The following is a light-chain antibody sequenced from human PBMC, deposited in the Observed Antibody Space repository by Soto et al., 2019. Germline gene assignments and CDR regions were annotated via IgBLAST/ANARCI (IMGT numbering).Light chain of an antibody. CDR2: NTT. J-gene: IGLJ2*01. V-gene: IGLV8-61*01. CDR3: ALYVGSGTVV. CDR1: SGSVSTSYS. Sequence: QAVVTQEPSFSVSPGGTVILTCGLTSGSVSTSYSPSWYQQSPGLAPRTLIYNTTTRSSGVPDRFSGSILGNKAALTITGAQSDDESDYLCALYVGSGTVVFGGGTKLTVL.